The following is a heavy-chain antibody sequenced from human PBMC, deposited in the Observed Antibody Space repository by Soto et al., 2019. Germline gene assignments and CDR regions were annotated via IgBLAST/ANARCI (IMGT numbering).Heavy chain of an antibody. J-gene: IGHJ6*02. CDR3: ARVGYHYGLDV. CDR2: ISYDGTNK. Sequence: QVQLVESGGGVVQPGRSLRLSCAASGFTFSSYAIYWVRQAPGKGLEWVAAISYDGTNKYYADSVKGRFTISRDNSKNTLYLQMNSLRAEDTAVYDCARVGYHYGLDVWGQGTTVTVSS. CDR1: GFTFSSYA. V-gene: IGHV3-30-3*01.